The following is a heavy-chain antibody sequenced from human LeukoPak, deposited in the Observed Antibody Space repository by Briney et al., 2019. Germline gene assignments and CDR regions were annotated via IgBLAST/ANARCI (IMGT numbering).Heavy chain of an antibody. J-gene: IGHJ4*02. CDR2: IGSSSTYI. V-gene: IGHV3-21*01. Sequence: GGSLRLSCAASGFSFSSSSMNWVRQAPGKGLEWVSSIGSSSTYIYFADSVKGRFTISRDNAQNSLFLQLNSLRAEDTAVYYCARDQAEEWLLSRYFDYWGQGTQVAVSS. CDR3: ARDQAEEWLLSRYFDY. D-gene: IGHD3-3*01. CDR1: GFSFSSSS.